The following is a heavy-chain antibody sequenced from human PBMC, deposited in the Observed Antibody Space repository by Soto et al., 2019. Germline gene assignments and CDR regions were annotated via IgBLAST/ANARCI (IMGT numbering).Heavy chain of an antibody. Sequence: QVQLQQSGPGLVKPSGTLSLTCAVSGGSISSSTWWSCVRQAAGKGLGWIGEIYDNGGTNYSPSHSRRRTLSPYQSKHPLSRRLNSVAPSDTAVYYCASLWGSFWAGRADALDVWDKGTMVTFSS. J-gene: IGHJ3*01. CDR2: IYDNGGT. CDR3: ASLWGSFWAGRADALDV. V-gene: IGHV4-4*02. D-gene: IGHD2-21*01. CDR1: GGSISSSTW.